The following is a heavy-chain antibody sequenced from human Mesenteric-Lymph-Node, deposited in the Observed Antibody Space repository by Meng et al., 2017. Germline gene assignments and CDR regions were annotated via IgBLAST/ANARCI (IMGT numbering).Heavy chain of an antibody. CDR2: ISSSGSTI. D-gene: IGHD3-22*01. Sequence: GESLKISCAASGFTFSDYYMSWIRQAPGKGLEWVSYISSSGSTIYYADSVKGRFTISRDNAKNSLYLQMNSLRAEDTAVYYCARVQDYYDSSGYYGRAIDYWGQGTLVTVSS. CDR1: GFTFSDYY. CDR3: ARVQDYYDSSGYYGRAIDY. J-gene: IGHJ4*02. V-gene: IGHV3-11*04.